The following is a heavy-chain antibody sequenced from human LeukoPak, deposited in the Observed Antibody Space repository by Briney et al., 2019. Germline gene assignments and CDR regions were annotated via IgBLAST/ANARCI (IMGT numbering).Heavy chain of an antibody. CDR1: GFTFSSYG. CDR3: AREGGGYCSGGSCPYGMDV. Sequence: GSLRLCCAASGFTFSSYGMTWVRQAAGKGLEWIESIYHSGSTYYNPSLKSRVTISVDTSKNQFSLKLSSVTAADTAVYYCAREGGGYCSGGSCPYGMDVWGKGTTVTVSS. D-gene: IGHD2-15*01. J-gene: IGHJ6*04. CDR2: IYHSGST. V-gene: IGHV4-38-2*01.